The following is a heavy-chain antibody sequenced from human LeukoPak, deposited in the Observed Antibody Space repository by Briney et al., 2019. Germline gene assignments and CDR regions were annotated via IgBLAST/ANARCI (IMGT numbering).Heavy chain of an antibody. CDR1: GFTFNSYA. CDR2: ISGSGGST. J-gene: IGHJ4*02. V-gene: IGHV3-23*01. Sequence: GGSLRLSCAASGFTFNSYAMSWVRQAPGKGLEWVSAISGSGGSTYYADSVKGRFTISRDNSKNTLYLQMNSLRAEDTAVYYCAKQGDRIAARPTHYWGQGTLVTVSS. CDR3: AKQGDRIAARPTHY. D-gene: IGHD6-6*01.